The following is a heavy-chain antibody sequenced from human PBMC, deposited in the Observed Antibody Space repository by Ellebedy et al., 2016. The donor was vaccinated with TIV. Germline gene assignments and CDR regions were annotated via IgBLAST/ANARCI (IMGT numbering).Heavy chain of an antibody. CDR3: ARGDAVAATGTDY. CDR1: GYTFTSYY. D-gene: IGHD6-13*01. V-gene: IGHV1-46*01. J-gene: IGHJ4*02. Sequence: ASVKVSXXASGYTFTSYYMHWVRQAPGQGLEWMGIINPSGGSTSYAQKFQGRVNMTRDTSTSTVYMELSSLRSEDTAVYYCARGDAVAATGTDYWGQGTLVTVSS. CDR2: INPSGGST.